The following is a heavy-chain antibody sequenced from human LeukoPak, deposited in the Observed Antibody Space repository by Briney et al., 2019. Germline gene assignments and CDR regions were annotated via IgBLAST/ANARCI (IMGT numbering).Heavy chain of an antibody. V-gene: IGHV3-30*04. Sequence: GGSLRLSCVASGFDFSTSAIHWVRQAPGKGLESVAVISYDGSHKYLADSVKGRFTVSRDNAKNTVYLQMNSLRLEDTALYYCAKDQLPHCSSGSCYLMDSWGQGTLVAVSS. CDR2: ISYDGSHK. J-gene: IGHJ4*02. CDR3: AKDQLPHCSSGSCYLMDS. D-gene: IGHD2-15*01. CDR1: GFDFSTSA.